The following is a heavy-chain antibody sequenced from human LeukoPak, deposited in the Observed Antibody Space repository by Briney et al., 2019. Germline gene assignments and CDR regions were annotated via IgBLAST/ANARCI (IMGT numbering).Heavy chain of an antibody. J-gene: IGHJ4*02. CDR1: GGSMTSSSYY. CDR3: ARTGWGTNRWLQYCFDY. V-gene: IGHV4-39*01. D-gene: IGHD5-24*01. CDR2: VYYVGST. Sequence: SETLSLTCTVSGGSMTSSSYYWGWVRQPPGKGLEWIGSVYYVGSTYYNPSLKSRVTMSVDTSKNQFSLKMNSVTAADTAVYYCARTGWGTNRWLQYCFDYWGQGTLVTVSS.